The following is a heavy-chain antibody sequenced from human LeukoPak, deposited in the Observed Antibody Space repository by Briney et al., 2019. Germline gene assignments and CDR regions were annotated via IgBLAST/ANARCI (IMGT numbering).Heavy chain of an antibody. J-gene: IGHJ6*03. Sequence: SSVKVSCKASGGTFSSYAISWVRQAPGQGLEWMGWISAYNGNTNYAQKLQGRVTMTTDTSTSTAYMELRSLRSDDTAVYYCARTRGRDSYHYYYYMDVWGKGTTVTVSS. CDR1: GGTFSSYA. V-gene: IGHV1-18*01. CDR2: ISAYNGNT. CDR3: ARTRGRDSYHYYYYMDV. D-gene: IGHD1-26*01.